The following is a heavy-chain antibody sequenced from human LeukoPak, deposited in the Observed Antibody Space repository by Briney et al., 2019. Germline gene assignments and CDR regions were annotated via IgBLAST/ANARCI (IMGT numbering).Heavy chain of an antibody. D-gene: IGHD3-16*01. CDR2: MYYSGSP. CDR3: ARGWGYLDY. CDR1: GGSMSGYS. J-gene: IGHJ4*02. V-gene: IGHV4-59*01. Sequence: PSETLSLTCTVSGGSMSGYSWSWIRQTPGKGLEWVGYMYYSGSPNYNPSLNSRVTISVDTSENQFSLKLRSVTAADTAVYYCARGWGYLDYWGQGTLVTVSS.